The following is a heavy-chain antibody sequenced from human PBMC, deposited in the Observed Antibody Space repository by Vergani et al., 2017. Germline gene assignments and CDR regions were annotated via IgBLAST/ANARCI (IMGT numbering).Heavy chain of an antibody. V-gene: IGHV3-11*01. J-gene: IGHJ6*02. CDR2: ISNSGNTI. Sequence: QVQLVESGGGLVKPGGSLRLSCAASGFSFSDHYMTWIRQAPGKGLEWVSYISNSGNTIEYADSVKGRFSISRDNAKSSLFLQMDSLRAEDTAVYYCARDYYDISYGMDVWGQGTTVTVSS. CDR1: GFSFSDHY. D-gene: IGHD3-9*01. CDR3: ARDYYDISYGMDV.